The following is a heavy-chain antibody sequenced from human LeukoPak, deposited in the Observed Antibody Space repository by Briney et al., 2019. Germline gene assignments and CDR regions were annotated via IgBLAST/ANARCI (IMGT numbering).Heavy chain of an antibody. CDR2: IWYDGSNK. D-gene: IGHD5-24*01. V-gene: IGHV3-33*01. CDR3: ARDLGDGYNSADY. CDR1: GFTFSNYG. J-gene: IGHJ4*02. Sequence: PGGSLRLSCAASGFTFSNYGMHWVRQAPGKGLEWVAVIWYDGSNKYYADSVSLGRFTISRDNSKNTLYLQMNSLRAEDTAVYHCARDLGDGYNSADYWGQGTLVTVSS.